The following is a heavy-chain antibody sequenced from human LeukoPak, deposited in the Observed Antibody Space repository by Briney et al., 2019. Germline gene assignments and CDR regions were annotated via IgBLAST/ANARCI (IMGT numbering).Heavy chain of an antibody. CDR2: IWSDGSNR. J-gene: IGHJ4*01. V-gene: IGHV3-33*01. CDR1: GFIFSHYG. D-gene: IGHD4-11*01. CDR3: ARDAQRGFDYSNSLKY. Sequence: GGSLRLSWVASGFIFSHYGMHGVRQAPGKGLEGLAVIWSDGSNRFYAGSVKGRFTISRDNSQNTVFLQMNSLRAEDTAMYYCARDAQRGFDYSNSLKYWGHGILVTVSS.